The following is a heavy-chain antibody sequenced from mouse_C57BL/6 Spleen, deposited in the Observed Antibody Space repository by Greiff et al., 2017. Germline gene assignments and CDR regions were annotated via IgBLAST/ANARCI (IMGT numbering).Heavy chain of an antibody. D-gene: IGHD3-2*02. CDR3: ARGSSGTHYYAMDY. CDR2: IDPSDSYT. J-gene: IGHJ4*01. CDR1: GYTFTSYW. Sequence: QVQLQQPGAELVMPGASVKLSCKASGYTFTSYWMHWVKQRPGQGLEWIGEIDPSDSYTNYNQKFKGKSTLTVDKSSSTAYMQLSSLTSEDSAVYYCARGSSGTHYYAMDYWGQGTSVTVSS. V-gene: IGHV1-69*01.